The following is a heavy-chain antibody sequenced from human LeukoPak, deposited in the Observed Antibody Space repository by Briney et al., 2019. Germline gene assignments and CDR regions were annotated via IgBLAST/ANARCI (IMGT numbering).Heavy chain of an antibody. D-gene: IGHD1-26*01. Sequence: PGGSLRLSCAASGFTFRSYDMHWVRQAPGKGLEWVAVISYDGSKKYYADSVKGRFTISRDNSKNTLYLQMNSLRGEDTAVYYCAKIVGATTGSSLFDYWGQGTLVTVSS. CDR1: GFTFRSYD. V-gene: IGHV3-30*18. CDR3: AKIVGATTGSSLFDY. J-gene: IGHJ4*02. CDR2: ISYDGSKK.